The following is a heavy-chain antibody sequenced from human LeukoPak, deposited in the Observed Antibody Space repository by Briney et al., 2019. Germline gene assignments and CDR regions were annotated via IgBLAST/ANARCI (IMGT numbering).Heavy chain of an antibody. CDR1: GGSFSGYY. CDR3: ASTGDNGGYDAFDI. J-gene: IGHJ3*02. D-gene: IGHD4-23*01. V-gene: IGHV4-34*01. CDR2: INHSGST. Sequence: SETLSLTCAVYGGSFSGYYWSWIRQPPGKGLEWIGEINHSGSTNYNPSLKSRVTISVHTSKNQFSLKLSSVTAADTAVYYCASTGDNGGYDAFDIWGQGTMVTVSS.